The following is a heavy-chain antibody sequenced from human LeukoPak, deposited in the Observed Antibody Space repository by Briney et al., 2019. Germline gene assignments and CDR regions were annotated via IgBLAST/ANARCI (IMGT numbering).Heavy chain of an antibody. CDR1: GFGFGQYE. CDR3: AKDFPHYYEVPHGMDV. D-gene: IGHD3-22*01. CDR2: ISVRAGTI. V-gene: IGHV3-48*03. Sequence: GGSLRLSCAASGFGFGQYEMNWVRQAPGRGLEWIAYISVRAGTIYYGDSAEGRFTISRDDAKNSLYLQMNGLRVEDTAIYYCAKDFPHYYEVPHGMDVWGQGTTVTV. J-gene: IGHJ6*02.